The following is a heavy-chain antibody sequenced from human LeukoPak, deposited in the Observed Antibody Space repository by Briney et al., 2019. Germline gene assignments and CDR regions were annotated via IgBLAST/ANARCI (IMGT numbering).Heavy chain of an antibody. Sequence: KTSETLSLTCTVSGGSISSGSYYWSWIRQPAGKGLEWIGRIYTSGSTNYNPSLKSRVTISVDTSKNQFSLKLSSVTAADTAVYYCAREGPYCSSTSCYIVEDAFDIWAKGQWSPSLQ. CDR3: AREGPYCSSTSCYIVEDAFDI. V-gene: IGHV4-61*02. CDR1: GGSISSGSYY. J-gene: IGHJ3*02. CDR2: IYTSGST. D-gene: IGHD2-2*02.